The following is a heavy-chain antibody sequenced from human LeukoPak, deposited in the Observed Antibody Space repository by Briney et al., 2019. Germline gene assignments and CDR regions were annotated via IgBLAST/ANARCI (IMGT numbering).Heavy chain of an antibody. CDR1: GGTFSSYA. CDR2: IIPIFGTA. CDR3: ARGMGEAATTLGQVNYYYYYMDV. V-gene: IGHV1-69*05. D-gene: IGHD6-13*01. Sequence: PRASVKVSCKASGGTFSSYAISWVRRAPGQGLEWMGGIIPIFGTANYAQKFQGRVTITTDESTSTAYMELSSLRSEDTAVYYCARGMGEAATTLGQVNYYYYYMDVWGKGTTVTVSS. J-gene: IGHJ6*03.